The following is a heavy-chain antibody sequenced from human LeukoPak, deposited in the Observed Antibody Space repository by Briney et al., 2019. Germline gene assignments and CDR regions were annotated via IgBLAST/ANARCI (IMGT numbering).Heavy chain of an antibody. J-gene: IGHJ4*02. CDR3: ARNRGGPSIVATIIGGFDY. CDR1: GYSISSGYY. Sequence: SETLSLTCTVSGYSISSGYYWGWIRRPPGKGLEWIGSIYHSGSTYYNPSLKSRVTISVDTSKNQFSLKLSSVTAADTAVYYCARNRGGPSIVATIIGGFDYWGQGTLVTVSS. CDR2: IYHSGST. D-gene: IGHD5-12*01. V-gene: IGHV4-38-2*02.